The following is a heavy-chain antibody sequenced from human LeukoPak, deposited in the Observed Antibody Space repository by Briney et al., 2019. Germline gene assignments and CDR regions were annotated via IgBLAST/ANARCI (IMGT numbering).Heavy chain of an antibody. CDR1: GFTFDTYG. CDR2: ITGGSNTI. V-gene: IGHV3-48*01. Sequence: GGSLRLSCAASGFTFDTYGMNWVRQAPGKGLEWVSFITGGSNTIYYADSVKGRFTISRDNAKNSLYLQMNSLRVEDTAVYYCARDRMGGGFDYWGQGTLVTVSS. CDR3: ARDRMGGGFDY. J-gene: IGHJ4*02. D-gene: IGHD2-15*01.